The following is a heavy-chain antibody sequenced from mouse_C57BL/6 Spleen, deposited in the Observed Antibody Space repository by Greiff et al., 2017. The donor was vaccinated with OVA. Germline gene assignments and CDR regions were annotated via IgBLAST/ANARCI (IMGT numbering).Heavy chain of an antibody. V-gene: IGHV1-61*01. CDR3: ALYDYDVNAMDY. CDR1: GYTFTSYW. Sequence: QVQLQQPEAELVRPGSSVKLSCKASGYTFTSYWMDWVKQRPGQGLEWIGNIYPSDSETHYNQKFKDKATLTVDKSSSTAYMQLSSLTSEDSAVYYCALYDYDVNAMDYWGQGTSVTVSS. D-gene: IGHD2-4*01. J-gene: IGHJ4*01. CDR2: IYPSDSET.